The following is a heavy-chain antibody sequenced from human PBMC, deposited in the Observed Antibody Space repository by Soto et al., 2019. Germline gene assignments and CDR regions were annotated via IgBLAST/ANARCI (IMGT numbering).Heavy chain of an antibody. CDR1: GFTFSSYG. J-gene: IGHJ6*02. V-gene: IGHV3-30*18. Sequence: GGSLRLSCAASGFTFSSYGMHWVRQAPGKGLEWVAVISYDGSNKYYADSVKGRFTISRDNSKNTLYLQMNSLRAEDTAVYYCAKSFASLEWLLEVHYYGMDVWGQGTTVTVSS. D-gene: IGHD3-3*01. CDR3: AKSFASLEWLLEVHYYGMDV. CDR2: ISYDGSNK.